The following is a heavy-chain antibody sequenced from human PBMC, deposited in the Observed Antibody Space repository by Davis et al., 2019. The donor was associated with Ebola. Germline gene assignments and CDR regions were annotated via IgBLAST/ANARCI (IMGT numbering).Heavy chain of an antibody. J-gene: IGHJ3*01. CDR3: ARPRDFGYGDPFDL. V-gene: IGHV4-61*05. CDR2: IYYSGST. Sequence: SETLSLTCTVSGGSISSSSYYWGWIRQPPGKGLEWIGYIYYSGSTNYNPSLKSRVTISVDTSKNQFSLKLSSVTAADTAVYYCARPRDFGYGDPFDLWGQGAVVTVSP. CDR1: GGSISSSSYY. D-gene: IGHD5-18*01.